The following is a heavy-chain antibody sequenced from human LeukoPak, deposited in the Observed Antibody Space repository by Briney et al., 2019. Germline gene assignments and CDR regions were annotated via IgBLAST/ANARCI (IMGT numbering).Heavy chain of an antibody. V-gene: IGHV3-7*01. CDR3: ARDEGNQLP. Sequence: GGSLRLSCAAPGFTFSSYWMSWVRQAPGKGLEWVANIKQDGSEKYYVDSVKGRFTISRDNAKNSLYLQMNSLRAEDTAVYYCARDEGNQLPWGQGTLVTVSS. CDR2: IKQDGSEK. CDR1: GFTFSSYW. D-gene: IGHD2-2*01. J-gene: IGHJ5*02.